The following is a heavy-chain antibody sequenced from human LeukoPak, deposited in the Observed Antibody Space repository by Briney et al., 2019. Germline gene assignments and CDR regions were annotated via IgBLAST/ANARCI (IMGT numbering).Heavy chain of an antibody. CDR3: TTDGAPPSSSSYHLCRY. CDR1: GFSFSTAW. V-gene: IGHV3-15*07. CDR2: IRSEGHGGTT. J-gene: IGHJ4*02. D-gene: IGHD2-2*01. Sequence: PGGSLRLSCVASGFSFSTAWMNWVRQAPGKGLEWVGRIRSEGHGGTTDFAAPVEGRFTISRDDSENTLYLEMNNLKIEDTAMYFCTTDGAPPSSSSYHLCRYWGQGTLVTVSS.